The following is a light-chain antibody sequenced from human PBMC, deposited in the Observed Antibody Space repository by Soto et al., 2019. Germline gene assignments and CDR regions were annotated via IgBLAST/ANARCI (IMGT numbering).Light chain of an antibody. Sequence: EVVLTQSPGTLSLSPGERATLSCRASQGVTTAYLAWYKHKPGQAHSLLIYGASNRATGIPDRFSGSGSGTDFTLTISRLEPEDFAVYSCQQYGASPLFTFGPGTKVYL. J-gene: IGKJ3*01. V-gene: IGKV3-20*01. CDR3: QQYGASPLFT. CDR1: QGVTTAY. CDR2: GAS.